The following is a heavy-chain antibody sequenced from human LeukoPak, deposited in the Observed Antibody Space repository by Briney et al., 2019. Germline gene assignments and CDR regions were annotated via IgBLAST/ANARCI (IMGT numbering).Heavy chain of an antibody. CDR2: INHSGST. J-gene: IGHJ6*04. D-gene: IGHD3-10*01. V-gene: IGHV4-34*01. CDR3: ARERISAGVRGVIHGMDV. Sequence: KASETLSLTCAVYGGSFSGYYWSWIRQPPGKGLEWIGEINHSGSTNYNPSLESRVTISVDTSKNQFSLKLSSVTAADTAVYYCARERISAGVRGVIHGMDVWGKGTTVTVSS. CDR1: GGSFSGYY.